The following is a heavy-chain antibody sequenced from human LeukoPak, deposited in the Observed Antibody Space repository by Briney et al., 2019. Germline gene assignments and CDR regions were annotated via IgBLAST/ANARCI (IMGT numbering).Heavy chain of an antibody. CDR1: GGSISI. D-gene: IGHD6-19*01. CDR2: KHTSGST. V-gene: IGHV4-4*07. Sequence: SETLSLTCTVSGGSISIWSWIRQPAGKGLEWIGRKHTSGSTNYNPSLKSRVTMSVDTSKNQFSLNLSSVTAADTAVYYCARPRSTSGWDGDFDSWGQGTLVIVSS. J-gene: IGHJ4*02. CDR3: ARPRSTSGWDGDFDS.